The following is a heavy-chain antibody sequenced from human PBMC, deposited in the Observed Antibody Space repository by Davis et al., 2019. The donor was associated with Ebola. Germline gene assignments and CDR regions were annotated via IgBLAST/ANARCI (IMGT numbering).Heavy chain of an antibody. CDR3: AKDTSNVWFDV. CDR1: VITFSSYA. J-gene: IGHJ3*01. V-gene: IGHV3-23*01. D-gene: IGHD1-26*01. CDR2: ISGSGGST. Sequence: PGGSLRLSCTDSVITFSSYAMTWVRQAPGKGLEWVSAISGSGGSTYYADSVKGRFTISRDNSKNTLHLQMNSLRVEDTAIYYCAKDTSNVWFDVWGQGTMVTVSS.